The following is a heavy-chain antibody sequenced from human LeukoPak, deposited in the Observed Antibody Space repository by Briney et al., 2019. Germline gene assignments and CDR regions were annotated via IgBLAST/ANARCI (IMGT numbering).Heavy chain of an antibody. J-gene: IGHJ4*02. CDR1: GFSFSSYD. V-gene: IGHV3-30*02. CDR2: IQYDGRKK. CDR3: ANDNGNFLTPDW. Sequence: GGSLRLSCVMSGFSFSSYDMHWVRQAPGRGLEWVAFIQYDGRKKLCGDSVKGRCTIYRHTPSKTSYVQVDSLRDEDCAGYYCANDNGNFLTPDWWGQGTLVTVSS. D-gene: IGHD4-23*01.